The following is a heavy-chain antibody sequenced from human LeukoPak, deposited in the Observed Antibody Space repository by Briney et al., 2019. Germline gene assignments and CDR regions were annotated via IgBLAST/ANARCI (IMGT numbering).Heavy chain of an antibody. D-gene: IGHD2-2*01. CDR3: AERSTDVAAAMRGYYYGMDV. CDR1: GGTFSSYA. V-gene: IGHV1-69*06. J-gene: IGHJ6*04. CDR2: IIPIFGTA. Sequence: ASVKVSCKASGGTFSSYAISWVRQAPGQGLEWMGGIIPIFGTANYAQKFQGRVTITADKSTSTAYMELSSLRSEDTAVYYCAERSTDVAAAMRGYYYGMDVWGKGTTVTVSS.